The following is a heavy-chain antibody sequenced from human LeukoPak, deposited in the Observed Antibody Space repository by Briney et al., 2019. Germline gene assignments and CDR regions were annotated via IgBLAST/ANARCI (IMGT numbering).Heavy chain of an antibody. CDR3: AKGASSSSAPLSGSQLFDY. D-gene: IGHD6-6*01. CDR1: GFTFSSYA. CDR2: ISGSGGST. Sequence: GGSLRLSCAASGFTFSSYAMSWVRRAPGKGLEWVSAISGSGGSTYYADSVKGRFTISRDNSKNTLYLQMNSLGADDTAVYYCAKGASSSSAPLSGSQLFDYWGQGTLVTVSS. J-gene: IGHJ4*02. V-gene: IGHV3-23*01.